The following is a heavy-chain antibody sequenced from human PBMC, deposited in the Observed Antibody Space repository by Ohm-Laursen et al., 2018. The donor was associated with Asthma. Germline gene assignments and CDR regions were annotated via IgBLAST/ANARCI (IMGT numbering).Heavy chain of an antibody. CDR3: ARDLVAVTTSWFDP. Sequence: PGTLSLTCAVSGGSISSSNWWSWVRQPPGKGLEWIGEIYHSGSTNYNPSLKSRVTISVDKSKNQFSLKLRSVTAADTAVYYCARDLVAVTTSWFDPWGQGTLVTVSS. CDR2: IYHSGST. D-gene: IGHD4-17*01. CDR1: GGSISSSNW. V-gene: IGHV4-4*03. J-gene: IGHJ5*02.